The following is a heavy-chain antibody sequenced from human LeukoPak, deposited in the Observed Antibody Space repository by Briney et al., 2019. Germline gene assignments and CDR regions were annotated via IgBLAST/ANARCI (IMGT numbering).Heavy chain of an antibody. CDR1: GYTFTDYY. J-gene: IGHJ2*01. Sequence: GASVKVSYKASGYTFTDYYMHWVRQAPGQGLEWMGWINPHGGGTNFAQKFQGRVTMTRDTSISTAFMELSRLRSDDTAVYYCARDPRGYGDKPGWYFDLWGRGTLVTVSS. CDR2: INPHGGGT. V-gene: IGHV1-2*02. CDR3: ARDPRGYGDKPGWYFDL. D-gene: IGHD4-23*01.